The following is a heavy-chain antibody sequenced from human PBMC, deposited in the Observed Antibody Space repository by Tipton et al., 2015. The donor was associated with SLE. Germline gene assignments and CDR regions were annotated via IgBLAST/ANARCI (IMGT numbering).Heavy chain of an antibody. D-gene: IGHD3/OR15-3a*01. Sequence: TLSLTCTVSGDSIRSGYYYWSWIRQPAGKGLEWIGRIYASGSTHYNPSLKSRVTISVDTSNNQFSLKLTSVTAADTAVYYCARGVFWTGYYLDYWGQGILVTVSS. CDR2: IYASGST. CDR3: ARGVFWTGYYLDY. CDR1: GDSIRSGYYY. J-gene: IGHJ4*02. V-gene: IGHV4-61*02.